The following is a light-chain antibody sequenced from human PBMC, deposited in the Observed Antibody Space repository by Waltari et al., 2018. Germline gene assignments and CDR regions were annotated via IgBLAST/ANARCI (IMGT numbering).Light chain of an antibody. J-gene: IGLJ3*02. CDR3: QVWDSSSDHVWV. V-gene: IGLV3-21*04. Sequence: SYVLTQPPSVSVAPGKTARITCGGNNIGSKSVHWYQQKPGQAPVLVIDYDSDRPSGIPERFSGANSGNTATLTISRVEAGDEADYYCQVWDSSSDHVWVFGGGTKLTVL. CDR2: YDS. CDR1: NIGSKS.